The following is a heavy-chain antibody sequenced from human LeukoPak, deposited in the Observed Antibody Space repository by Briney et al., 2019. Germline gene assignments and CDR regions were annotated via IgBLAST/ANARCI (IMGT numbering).Heavy chain of an antibody. V-gene: IGHV3-23*01. CDR3: AKEYYDFWSGYYTGSYYGMDV. Sequence: GGSLRLSCAASGFTFSSYAMSWVRQAPGKGLEWVSAISGSGGSTYYADSVKGRFTISRDNSKNTLYLQMNSLRAEDTAVYYCAKEYYDFWSGYYTGSYYGMDVWGQGTTVTVSS. CDR1: GFTFSSYA. J-gene: IGHJ6*02. CDR2: ISGSGGST. D-gene: IGHD3-3*01.